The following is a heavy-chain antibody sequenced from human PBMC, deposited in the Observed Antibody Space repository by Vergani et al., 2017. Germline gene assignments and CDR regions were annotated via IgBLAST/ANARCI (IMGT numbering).Heavy chain of an antibody. CDR3: ARDRYCSSTSCHELDYYYYYYMDV. J-gene: IGHJ6*03. CDR1: GGSISSYY. CDR2: IYTSGST. D-gene: IGHD2-2*01. Sequence: QVQLQESGPGLVKPSETLSLTCTVSGGSISSYYWSWIRQPAGKGLEWIGRIYTSGSTNYNPSLKSRVTMSVDTSKNQFSLKLSSVTAADTAVYYCARDRYCSSTSCHELDYYYYYYMDVWGKXP. V-gene: IGHV4-4*07.